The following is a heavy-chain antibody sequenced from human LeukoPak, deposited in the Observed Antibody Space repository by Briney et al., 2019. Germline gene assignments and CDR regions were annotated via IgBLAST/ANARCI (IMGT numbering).Heavy chain of an antibody. V-gene: IGHV1-8*01. J-gene: IGHJ3*02. CDR3: ARGVHYYDSSGYYYGAFDI. Sequence: ASVKVSCKASGYTFTSYDINWVRQATGQGLEWMGWMNPNSGNTGYAQKFQGRVTMTRNTSISTAYMELSSLRSEDTAVYYCARGVHYYDSSGYYYGAFDIWGQGTMVTVSS. D-gene: IGHD3-22*01. CDR1: GYTFTSYD. CDR2: MNPNSGNT.